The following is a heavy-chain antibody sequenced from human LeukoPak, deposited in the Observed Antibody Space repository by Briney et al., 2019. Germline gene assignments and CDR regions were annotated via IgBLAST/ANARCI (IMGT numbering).Heavy chain of an antibody. V-gene: IGHV4-4*02. D-gene: IGHD3-3*01. Sequence: SETLSLTCGVSGGSLTSTNWWTWVRQPPGQGLERVGEVHVDGGTNYNPSLKGRLTLSVDLSENHISLRLTSVTAADTAVYYCAREGGFYRPLDYSGQGTLVTVSS. CDR3: AREGGFYRPLDY. CDR1: GGSLTSTNW. CDR2: VHVDGGT. J-gene: IGHJ4*02.